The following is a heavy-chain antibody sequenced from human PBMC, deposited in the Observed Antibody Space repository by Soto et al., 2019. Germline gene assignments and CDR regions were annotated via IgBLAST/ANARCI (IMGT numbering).Heavy chain of an antibody. D-gene: IGHD4-17*01. J-gene: IGHJ4*02. CDR2: ISSSSSTI. CDR3: ARSRIYGTFDY. V-gene: IGHV3-48*01. Sequence: PGGSLRLSCAASGVTFSSYSMNWVRQAPGKGLEWVSYISSSSSTIYYADSVKGRFTISRDNAKNSLYLQMNSLRAEDTAVYYCARSRIYGTFDYWGQGTLVTVSS. CDR1: GVTFSSYS.